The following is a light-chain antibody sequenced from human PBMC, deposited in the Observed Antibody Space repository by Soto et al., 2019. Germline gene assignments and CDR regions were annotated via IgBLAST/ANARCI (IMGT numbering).Light chain of an antibody. J-gene: IGLJ1*01. CDR3: QSYDSSLSGNV. V-gene: IGLV1-40*01. CDR1: SSKIGAGYD. Sequence: QSVLTQPPSVSGAPGQRVTISCTGSSSKIGAGYDVHWYQQLPGTAPKLLIYGNSNRPSGVPDRFSGSKSGTSASLAITGLHAEDDADYHCQSYDSSLSGNVFGTGTKLTVL. CDR2: GNS.